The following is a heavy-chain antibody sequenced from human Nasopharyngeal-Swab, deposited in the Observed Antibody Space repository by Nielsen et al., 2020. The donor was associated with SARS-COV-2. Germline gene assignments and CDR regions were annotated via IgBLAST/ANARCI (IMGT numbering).Heavy chain of an antibody. J-gene: IGHJ4*02. CDR1: GFTFSEHY. Sequence: GGCLRLSWAACGFTFSEHYMDWVRQAPGKGLEWVGRSRNEAHSFTTEYAAPVKGRFTISRDDSENSLYLQMNSLKIEDTAVYYCVRADISGYFDYWGQGTLVTVSS. CDR2: SRNEAHSFTT. CDR3: VRADISGYFDY. V-gene: IGHV3-72*01. D-gene: IGHD3-22*01.